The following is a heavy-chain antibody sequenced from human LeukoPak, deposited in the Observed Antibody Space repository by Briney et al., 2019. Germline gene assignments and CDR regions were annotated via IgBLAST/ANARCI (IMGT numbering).Heavy chain of an antibody. CDR3: ARAAYYQNWFDP. CDR2: IIPIFGTA. D-gene: IGHD3-10*01. Sequence: SVKVSCKASGGTFSSYAISWVRQAPGQGLEWMGGIIPIFGTANYAQKFQGRVTITTDESTSTACMELSSLRSEDTAVCYCARAAYYQNWFDPWGRGTLVAVSS. J-gene: IGHJ5*02. CDR1: GGTFSSYA. V-gene: IGHV1-69*05.